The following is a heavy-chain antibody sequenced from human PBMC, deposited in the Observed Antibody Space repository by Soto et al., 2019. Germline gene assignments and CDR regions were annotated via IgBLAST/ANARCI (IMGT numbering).Heavy chain of an antibody. CDR3: ARGYRSGWSPLGAFDI. V-gene: IGHV1-2*04. CDR1: GYTFTGYY. Sequence: QVQLVQSGAEVKKPGASVKVSCKASGYTFTGYYMHWVRQAPGQGLEWMGWINPNSGGTNYAQKFQGWVTMTRDTSISTAYMELRGLKPDDTAVYYCARGYRSGWSPLGAFDIWGQGTMVTVSS. D-gene: IGHD6-19*01. J-gene: IGHJ3*02. CDR2: INPNSGGT.